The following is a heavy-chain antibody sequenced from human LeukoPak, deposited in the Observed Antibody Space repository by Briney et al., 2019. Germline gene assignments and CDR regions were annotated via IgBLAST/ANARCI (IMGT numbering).Heavy chain of an antibody. J-gene: IGHJ4*02. CDR3: ARVSPGYSSGMDY. CDR2: TNHSGST. Sequence: SETLSLTCAVYGGSFSGYYWSWIRQPPGKGLEWIGETNHSGSTNYNPSLKSRVTISVDTSKNQFSLKLSSVTAADTAVYYCARVSPGYSSGMDYWGQGTLVTVSS. CDR1: GGSFSGYY. V-gene: IGHV4-34*01. D-gene: IGHD6-19*01.